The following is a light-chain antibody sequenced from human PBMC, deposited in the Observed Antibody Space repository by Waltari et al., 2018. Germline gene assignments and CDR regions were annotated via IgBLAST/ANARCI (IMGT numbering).Light chain of an antibody. CDR3: QQSYSTPRT. CDR1: QSISSY. J-gene: IGKJ1*01. V-gene: IGKV1-39*01. Sequence: DIQMTQSPSSLSASVGDRVTITCRASQSISSYLNWHQQKPGKAPKRLIYAASSLQSGVPSRFSGSGSGTDFTLTISSLQPEDFATYYCQQSYSTPRTFGQGTKVEIK. CDR2: AAS.